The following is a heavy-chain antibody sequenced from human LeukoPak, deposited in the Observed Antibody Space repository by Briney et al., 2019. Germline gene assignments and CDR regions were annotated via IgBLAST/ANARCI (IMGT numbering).Heavy chain of an antibody. V-gene: IGHV4-34*01. CDR3: ARGESQQLVSHYYYYYMDV. CDR2: INHSGST. D-gene: IGHD6-13*01. CDR1: GGSFSGYY. J-gene: IGHJ6*03. Sequence: SETLSLTCAVYGGSFSGYYWSWIRQPPGKGLEWIGEINHSGSTNYNPSLKSRVTISVDTSKNQFSLKLSSVTAADTAVYYCARGESQQLVSHYYYYYMDVWGKGTTVTVSS.